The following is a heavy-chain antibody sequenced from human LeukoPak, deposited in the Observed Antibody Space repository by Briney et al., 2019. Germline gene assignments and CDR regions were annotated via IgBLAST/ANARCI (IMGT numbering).Heavy chain of an antibody. CDR2: VFYRGST. CDR3: ARDYIPQGGWYASFDY. Sequence: SETLSLTCTVSGGSINNYYWGWIRQPPGKGLEWIGYVFYRGSTNYNPSLKSRVTMSVDTSKNQFSLKLSSVTAADTAVYYCARDYIPQGGWYASFDYWGQGTLVTVSS. D-gene: IGHD6-19*01. J-gene: IGHJ4*02. V-gene: IGHV4-59*12. CDR1: GGSINNYY.